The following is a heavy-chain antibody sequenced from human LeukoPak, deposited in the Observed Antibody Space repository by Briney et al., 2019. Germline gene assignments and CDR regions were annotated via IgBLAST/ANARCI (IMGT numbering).Heavy chain of an antibody. CDR2: ISSSSSYI. CDR3: ARDRDLYFDY. Sequence: GGSLRLSCAAPGFTFSSYTMNWVRQAPGKGLEWVSSISSSSSYIYYADSAKGRFTISRDNAKNSLYLQMNSLRAEDTAVYYCARDRDLYFDYWGQGTLVTVSS. J-gene: IGHJ4*02. V-gene: IGHV3-21*01. CDR1: GFTFSSYT. D-gene: IGHD3-10*01.